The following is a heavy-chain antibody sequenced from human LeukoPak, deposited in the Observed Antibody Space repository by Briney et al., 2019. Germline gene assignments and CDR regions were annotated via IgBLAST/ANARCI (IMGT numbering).Heavy chain of an antibody. CDR3: TVVIAAAGRVEYYGMDV. D-gene: IGHD6-13*01. CDR2: IRSKAYGGTT. J-gene: IGHJ6*02. CDR1: GFTFGDYA. Sequence: PGRSLRLSCTASGFTFGDYAMSWVRQAPGKGLEWVGFIRSKAYGGTTEYAASVKGRFTISRDDSKSIAYLQMNSLKTEDTAVYYCTVVIAAAGRVEYYGMDVWGQGTTVTVSS. V-gene: IGHV3-49*04.